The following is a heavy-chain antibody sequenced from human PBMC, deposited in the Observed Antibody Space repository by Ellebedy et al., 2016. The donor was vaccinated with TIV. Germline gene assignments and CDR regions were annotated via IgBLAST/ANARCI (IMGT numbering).Heavy chain of an antibody. CDR2: SRNKDHRFST. V-gene: IGHV3-72*01. CDR3: VRGHNSFDS. Sequence: GESLKISCAVSGFTFRDHYMDWVRQAPGKGLEWVGRSRNKDHRFSTEYATSVRGRFTISRDDSKNSLYLQMKSLKNEDTAVYYCVRGHNSFDSWGRGTLVTVSS. CDR1: GFTFRDHY. D-gene: IGHD5-24*01. J-gene: IGHJ4*02.